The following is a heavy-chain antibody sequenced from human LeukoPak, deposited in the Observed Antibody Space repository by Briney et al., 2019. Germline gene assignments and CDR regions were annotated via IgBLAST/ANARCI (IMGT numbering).Heavy chain of an antibody. CDR2: ISYDGSNK. CDR1: GFILSDYN. CDR3: ARGDSSGYYYYFDY. J-gene: IGHJ4*02. Sequence: GRSLRLSCAASGFILSDYNMHWVRQAPGKGLEWVAVISYDGSNKYYADSVKGRFTISRDNSKNTLYLQMNSLRAEDTAVYYCARGDSSGYYYYFDYWGQGTLVTVSS. V-gene: IGHV3-30*04. D-gene: IGHD3-22*01.